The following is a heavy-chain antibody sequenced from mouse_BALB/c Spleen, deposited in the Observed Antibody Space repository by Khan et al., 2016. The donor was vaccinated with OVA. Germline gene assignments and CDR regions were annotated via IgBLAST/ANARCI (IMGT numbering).Heavy chain of an antibody. D-gene: IGHD1-1*01. CDR1: GFTFSNYG. J-gene: IGHJ2*01. CDR3: ARTHGYYGSNYFDY. Sequence: EVELVESGGGLVKPGGSLKLSCAASGFTFSNYGMSWVRQTPEKRLEWVATISSGGTYTYYPDTVKGRFTISRDNAKNTLYLQMNSLRSEDTAMYYCARTHGYYGSNYFDYWGQGTTLTVSS. V-gene: IGHV5-9-3*01. CDR2: ISSGGTYT.